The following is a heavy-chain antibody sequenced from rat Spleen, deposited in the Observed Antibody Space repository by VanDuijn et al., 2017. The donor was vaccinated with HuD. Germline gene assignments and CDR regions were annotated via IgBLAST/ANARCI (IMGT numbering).Heavy chain of an antibody. J-gene: IGHJ2*01. CDR3: ARLTIGS. V-gene: IGHV2S12*01. CDR2: ISSGGNT. D-gene: IGHD1-3*01. Sequence: VQLVESGGGLVQPGRSLKLSCAASGFTFSSYWMYWIRQPPGKGLEWIAAISSGGNTYYNSALKSRLSISRDTSKSQVFLKMNSLQTEDTAMYFCARLTIGSWGQGVMVTVSS. CDR1: GFTFSSYW.